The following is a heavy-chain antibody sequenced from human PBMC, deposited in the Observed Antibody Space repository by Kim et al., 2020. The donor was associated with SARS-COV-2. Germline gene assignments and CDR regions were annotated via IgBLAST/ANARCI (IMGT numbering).Heavy chain of an antibody. Sequence: ASVKVSCKASGYSFTTFALYWVRRAPGQRLEWMGWINGGNGNTRYSQKFQARVSFTRDTSATTAYLELSSLRSEDTAVYYCAREAVAGSFDHWGQGTLVTVSS. CDR2: INGGNGNT. D-gene: IGHD6-19*01. CDR1: GYSFTTFA. J-gene: IGHJ4*02. CDR3: AREAVAGSFDH. V-gene: IGHV1-3*01.